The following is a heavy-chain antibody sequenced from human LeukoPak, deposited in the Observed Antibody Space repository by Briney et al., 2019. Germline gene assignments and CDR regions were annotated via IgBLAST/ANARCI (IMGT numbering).Heavy chain of an antibody. CDR1: GFTFSSYS. CDR3: ASTQLELSPYYYYGMDV. V-gene: IGHV3-21*01. Sequence: GALRLSCAASGFTFSSYSMNWVRQAPGKGLEWVSSISSSSSYIYYADSVKGRFTISRDNAKNSLYLQMNSLRAEDTAVYYCASTQLELSPYYYYGMDVRGQGTTVTVSS. CDR2: ISSSSSYI. J-gene: IGHJ6*02. D-gene: IGHD1-1*01.